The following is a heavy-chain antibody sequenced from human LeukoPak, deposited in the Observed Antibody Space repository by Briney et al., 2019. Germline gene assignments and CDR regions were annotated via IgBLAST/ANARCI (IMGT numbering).Heavy chain of an antibody. V-gene: IGHV3-7*01. CDR2: IRQDESER. CDR3: ARLSAYYYGSYFYYYMDV. J-gene: IGHJ6*03. Sequence: PGGSLRLSCEGSGFSFSSYWMTWVRQLPGNGPEWVANIRQDESERYFADSVKGRFTISRDNAKKSMYLHMSSLRAEDTALYYCARLSAYYYGSYFYYYMDVWGKGTTVTVSS. CDR1: GFSFSSYW. D-gene: IGHD3-10*01.